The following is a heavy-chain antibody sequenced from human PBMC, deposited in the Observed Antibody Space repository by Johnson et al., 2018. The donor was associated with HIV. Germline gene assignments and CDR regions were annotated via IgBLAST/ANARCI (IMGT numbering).Heavy chain of an antibody. J-gene: IGHJ3*02. CDR3: AKGKSSGRGAFDI. D-gene: IGHD6-19*01. CDR1: GFTFSSYV. CDR2: IYSGGST. V-gene: IGHV3-NL1*01. Sequence: QVQLVESGGGVVQPGRSLRLSCAASGFTFSSYVMHWVRQAPGKGLEWVSVIYSGGSTYYADSVQGRFTISRDNSKNTLYLQINSLRAEDTAVFYCAKGKSSGRGAFDIWGQGTKVIVSS.